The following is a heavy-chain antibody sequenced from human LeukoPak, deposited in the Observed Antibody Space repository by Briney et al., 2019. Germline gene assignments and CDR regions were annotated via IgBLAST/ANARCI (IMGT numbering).Heavy chain of an antibody. CDR1: GFTFSSYS. CDR2: ISSSSSYI. V-gene: IGHV3-21*01. J-gene: IGHJ4*02. Sequence: PGGSLRLSCAASGFTFSSYSMNWVRQAPGKGLEWVASISSSSSYIYYADSVKGRFTISRDNAKNSLYLQMNSLRAEDTAVYYCARDRINSAYYDRSGYLPDYWGQGTLVTVSS. D-gene: IGHD3-22*01. CDR3: ARDRINSAYYDRSGYLPDY.